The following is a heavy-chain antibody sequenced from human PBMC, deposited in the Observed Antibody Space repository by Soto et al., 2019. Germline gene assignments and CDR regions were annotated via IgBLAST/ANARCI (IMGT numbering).Heavy chain of an antibody. CDR3: ARDGTKTLRDWFDP. V-gene: IGHV4-4*07. J-gene: IGHJ5*02. CDR2: IYATGTT. D-gene: IGHD1-1*01. Sequence: LSLTCTVSGASISGFYWSWIRKSAGKGLEWIGRIYATGTTDYNPSLKSRVMMSVDTSKKQFSLKLRSVTAADTAVYYCARDGTKTLRDWFDPWGQGISVTVSS. CDR1: GASISGFY.